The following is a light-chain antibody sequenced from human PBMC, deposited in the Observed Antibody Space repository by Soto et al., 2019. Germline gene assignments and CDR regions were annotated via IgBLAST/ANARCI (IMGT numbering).Light chain of an antibody. CDR1: QSISSN. J-gene: IGKJ1*01. CDR2: GES. Sequence: EIVMAQYPATLSVSPGERATLSCRASQSISSNLAWYQQKPGQAPRLLIYGESTRATGIPARFSGSGSGTEFTLTISSLQSEDFAVYYCQQYNNWPPWTFGQGTKVEIK. CDR3: QQYNNWPPWT. V-gene: IGKV3D-15*01.